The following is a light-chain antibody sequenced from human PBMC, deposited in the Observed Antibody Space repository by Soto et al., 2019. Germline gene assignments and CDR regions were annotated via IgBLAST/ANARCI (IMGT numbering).Light chain of an antibody. J-gene: IGLJ2*01. CDR2: EVT. V-gene: IGLV2-14*01. CDR3: TSYTTINTLVV. Sequence: QSALTQPASVSASPGQSVTISCTGTSSDVGHYNYVSWYQQYPGKAPKLIIYEVTTRPSGVSNRFSGSKSGNTASLTISGLQAEDEADYYCTSYTTINTLVVFGGGTKVTVL. CDR1: SSDVGHYNY.